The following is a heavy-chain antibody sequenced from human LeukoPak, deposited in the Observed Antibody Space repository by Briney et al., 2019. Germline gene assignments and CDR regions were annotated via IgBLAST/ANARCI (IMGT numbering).Heavy chain of an antibody. Sequence: SQTLSLTCTVSGDSFSRGGYYWSWLRQHPVKGLEWLGYIYSSRSTFYNPSLKSRLALSKDTSKNQFSLKLSSVTAADTAVYYCARDDSSSWSIDYWGQGTLVTVSS. V-gene: IGHV4-31*03. CDR3: ARDDSSSWSIDY. CDR2: IYSSRST. CDR1: GDSFSRGGYY. J-gene: IGHJ4*02. D-gene: IGHD6-13*01.